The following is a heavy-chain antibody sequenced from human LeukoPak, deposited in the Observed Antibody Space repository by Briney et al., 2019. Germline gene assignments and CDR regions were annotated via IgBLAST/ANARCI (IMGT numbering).Heavy chain of an antibody. CDR1: GYTFTDHY. V-gene: IGHV1-2*02. J-gene: IGHJ3*02. CDR3: ARVRTRKSIPGDAFDI. D-gene: IGHD3-3*02. CDR2: IHPGRGDT. Sequence: ASVKVSCKALGYTFTDHYFHWLRQAPGQGLEWMGWIHPGRGDTNYAQKFQGRVSLTRDTSISTAYMELSRLTSDDTAVYYCARVRTRKSIPGDAFDIWGQGTMVTVSS.